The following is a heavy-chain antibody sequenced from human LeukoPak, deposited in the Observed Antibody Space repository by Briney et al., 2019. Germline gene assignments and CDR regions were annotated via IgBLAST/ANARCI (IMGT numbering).Heavy chain of an antibody. J-gene: IGHJ3*02. CDR1: GFTFSSYS. D-gene: IGHD5-18*01. CDR2: ISSSSSYI. V-gene: IGHV3-21*01. CDR3: AREGGYSYGIDAFDI. Sequence: GGSLRLSCAASGFTFSSYSMNWVRQAPGKGLKGSSSISSSSSYIYYADSVKGRFTISRDNAKNSLYLQMNSLRAEDTAVYYCAREGGYSYGIDAFDIWGQGTMVTVSS.